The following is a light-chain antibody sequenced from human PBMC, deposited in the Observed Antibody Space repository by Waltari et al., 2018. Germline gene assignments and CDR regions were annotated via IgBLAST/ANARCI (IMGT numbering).Light chain of an antibody. J-gene: IGKJ2*01. Sequence: EIVMTQSPGTLSVSPGERLTLSCRASQRVSSHLAWYQQKPGQAPTLLIYGASRRATGMPARFSGSGSGTEFTLTISSLQSEDFADYYCQQYSDWPYTFGQGTKLEIK. CDR2: GAS. CDR1: QRVSSH. CDR3: QQYSDWPYT. V-gene: IGKV3-15*01.